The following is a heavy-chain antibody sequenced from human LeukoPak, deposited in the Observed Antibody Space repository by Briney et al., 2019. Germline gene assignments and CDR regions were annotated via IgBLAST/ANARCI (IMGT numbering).Heavy chain of an antibody. CDR3: ARGGKGFPLGLRFDY. J-gene: IGHJ4*02. CDR2: INHSGNT. V-gene: IGHV4-34*01. CDR1: GGSLSGHY. Sequence: SETLSLTCAVYGGSLSGHYWSWIRQPPGKGLEWIAEINHSGNTNYNPSLKSRVTISVDTSKNQSSLNLTSVTAADTAVYYCARGGKGFPLGLRFDYWGQGSLVTVSS. D-gene: IGHD2-21*01.